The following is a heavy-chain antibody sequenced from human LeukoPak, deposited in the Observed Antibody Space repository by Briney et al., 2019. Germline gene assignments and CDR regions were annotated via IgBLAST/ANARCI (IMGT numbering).Heavy chain of an antibody. CDR3: ARAYQPLGELSLPDY. D-gene: IGHD3-16*02. V-gene: IGHV7-4-1*02. J-gene: IGHJ4*02. CDR2: INPNTGNP. CDR1: GYTFTRYA. Sequence: ASAKVSCKASGYTFTRYAMNWVRQAPGQGLEWMGWINPNTGNPTYAQGFTGRFVFSLDTSVSTAYLQISSLKAEDTAVYYCARAYQPLGELSLPDYWGRGTLVTVSS.